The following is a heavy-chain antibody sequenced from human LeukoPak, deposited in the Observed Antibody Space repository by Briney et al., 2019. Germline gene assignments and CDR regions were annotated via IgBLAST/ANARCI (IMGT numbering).Heavy chain of an antibody. Sequence: SVRVSCKASGGTFSSYAISWVRQAPGQGLEWMGRIIPIFGTANYAQKFQGRVTITTDESTSTAYMELSSLRSEDTAVYYCARERTYGSGSYYKGFNWFDPWGQGTLVTVSS. V-gene: IGHV1-69*05. J-gene: IGHJ5*02. CDR1: GGTFSSYA. CDR2: IIPIFGTA. D-gene: IGHD3-10*01. CDR3: ARERTYGSGSYYKGFNWFDP.